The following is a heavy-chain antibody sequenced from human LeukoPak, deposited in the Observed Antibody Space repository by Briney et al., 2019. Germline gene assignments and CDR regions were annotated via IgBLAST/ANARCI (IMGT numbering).Heavy chain of an antibody. V-gene: IGHV1-2*02. Sequence: ASVKVSCKASGYTFTGYYMHWVRQAPGQGLEWMGWINPNSGGTNYAQKFQGRVTMIRDTSISTAYMELSRLRSDDTAVYYCALSGDIVATMIDYWGQGTLVTVSS. CDR2: INPNSGGT. D-gene: IGHD5-12*01. CDR1: GYTFTGYY. CDR3: ALSGDIVATMIDY. J-gene: IGHJ4*02.